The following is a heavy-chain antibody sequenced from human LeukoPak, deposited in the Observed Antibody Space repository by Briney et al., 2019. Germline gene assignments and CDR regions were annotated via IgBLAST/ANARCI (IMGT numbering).Heavy chain of an antibody. CDR2: INPNGGET. CDR1: GYTFNDYF. J-gene: IGHJ5*02. D-gene: IGHD6-13*01. Sequence: GASVNVSCKASGYTFNDYFIHWLRQAPGQGLDGMGCINPNGGETNYPQKFQGRVTMTRDTSISTADMELRWLTSDDTAMYYCARDIAPSGSWWFDTWGQGTPVTVSS. CDR3: ARDIAPSGSWWFDT. V-gene: IGHV1-2*02.